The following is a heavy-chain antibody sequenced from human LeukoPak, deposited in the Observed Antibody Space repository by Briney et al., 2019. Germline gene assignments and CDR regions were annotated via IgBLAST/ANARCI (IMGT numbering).Heavy chain of an antibody. Sequence: GASVKVSCKASGYTFTSYDINWVRQATGQGLEWMGWMNPNSGNTGYAQKFQGRVTMTRNTSISTAYMELSSLRSEDTAVYYCARDPYYYDSSGSIQYYFDYWGQGTLVTVSS. D-gene: IGHD3-22*01. J-gene: IGHJ4*02. CDR1: GYTFTSYD. CDR2: MNPNSGNT. CDR3: ARDPYYYDSSGSIQYYFDY. V-gene: IGHV1-8*01.